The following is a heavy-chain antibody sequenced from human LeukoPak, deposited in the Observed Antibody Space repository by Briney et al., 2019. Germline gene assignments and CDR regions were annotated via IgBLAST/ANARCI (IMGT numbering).Heavy chain of an antibody. V-gene: IGHV3-21*01. CDR2: ISSGSSYI. J-gene: IGHJ4*02. CDR1: GFTFSSYS. CDR3: AKGSVGDGYNFGY. D-gene: IGHD5-24*01. Sequence: GGSLRLSCAASGFTFSSYSMNWVRQAPGKGLEWVSSISSGSSYIYYADSVKGRFTISRDNAKNSLYLQMNSLRAEDTAVYHCAKGSVGDGYNFGYWGQGTLVTVSS.